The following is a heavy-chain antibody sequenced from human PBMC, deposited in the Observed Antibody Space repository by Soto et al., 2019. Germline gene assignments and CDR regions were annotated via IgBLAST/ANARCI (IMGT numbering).Heavy chain of an antibody. V-gene: IGHV1-46*03. CDR3: ARDLGYYDFWSAEGRYYYMDV. Sequence: ASVKVSCKASGYTFTSYYMHWVRQAPGQGLEWMGIINPSGGSTSYAQKFQGRVTMTRDTSTSTVYMELSSLRSEDTAVYYCARDLGYYDFWSAEGRYYYMDVWGKGTTVTVS. D-gene: IGHD3-3*01. CDR1: GYTFTSYY. CDR2: INPSGGST. J-gene: IGHJ6*03.